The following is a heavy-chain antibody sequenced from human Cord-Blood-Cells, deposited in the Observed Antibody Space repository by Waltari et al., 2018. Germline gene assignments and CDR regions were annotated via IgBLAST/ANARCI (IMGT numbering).Heavy chain of an antibody. Sequence: QVQLVQSGAEVKKPGSSVKVSCKASGGTFSSYAISWVRQAPGQGLGWMGGILPIFGTANDAQKFQGRVTITADESTSTAYMELSSLRSEDTAVYYCARGGIAVAGTVGYYFDYWGQGTLVTVSS. CDR2: ILPIFGTA. CDR3: ARGGIAVAGTVGYYFDY. J-gene: IGHJ4*02. CDR1: GGTFSSYA. V-gene: IGHV1-69*01. D-gene: IGHD6-19*01.